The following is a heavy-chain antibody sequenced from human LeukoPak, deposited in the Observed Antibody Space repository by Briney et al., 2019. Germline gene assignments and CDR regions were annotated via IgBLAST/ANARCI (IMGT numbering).Heavy chain of an antibody. V-gene: IGHV3-48*03. CDR1: GFTFSSYE. Sequence: GGSLRLSCAASGFTFSSYEMNWVRQAPGKGMEWVSYISSSAGTTYYADSVKGRFTISRDNAKNSLYLQMNSLRAEDTAVYFCARQQQQLWYDWGQGTLVTVSS. CDR2: ISSSAGTT. J-gene: IGHJ4*02. CDR3: ARQQQQLWYD. D-gene: IGHD5-18*01.